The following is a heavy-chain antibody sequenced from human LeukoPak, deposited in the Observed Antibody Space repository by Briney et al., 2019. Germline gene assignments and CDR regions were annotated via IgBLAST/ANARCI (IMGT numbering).Heavy chain of an antibody. D-gene: IGHD3-9*01. J-gene: IGHJ4*02. CDR2: IKSKTDGGTT. Sequence: PGGSLRLSCAASGFTFSNAWMSWVRQAPGKGLEWVGRIKSKTDGGTTDYAAPVKGRFTISRDDSKNTLYLQMNSLKTEDTAVYYCTTDPRWYYDILTGYRSPFDYWGQGTLVTVSS. V-gene: IGHV3-15*01. CDR1: GFTFSNAW. CDR3: TTDPRWYYDILTGYRSPFDY.